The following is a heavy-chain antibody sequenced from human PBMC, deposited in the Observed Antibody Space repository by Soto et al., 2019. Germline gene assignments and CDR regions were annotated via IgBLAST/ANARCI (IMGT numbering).Heavy chain of an antibody. V-gene: IGHV1-18*01. D-gene: IGHD5-18*01. CDR2: ISAYNGNT. CDR3: ASSLLVGYGLEGESD. CDR1: GYTFTSYG. J-gene: IGHJ4*02. Sequence: QVQLVQSGAEVKKPGASVKVSCKASGYTFTSYGISWVRQAPGQGLEWMGWISAYNGNTNYAQKLQGRVTMTTDTYXRTASMELRSLRSDDTAVYYCASSLLVGYGLEGESDWGQGTLVTVSS.